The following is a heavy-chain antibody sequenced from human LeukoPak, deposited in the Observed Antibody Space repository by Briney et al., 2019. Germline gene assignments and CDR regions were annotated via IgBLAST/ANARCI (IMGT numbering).Heavy chain of an antibody. J-gene: IGHJ2*01. CDR1: GRSVSYGSSF. CDR3: ARDSLLRGSGWDYWYFDL. D-gene: IGHD6-25*01. Sequence: SETLSLTCTLSGRSVSYGSSFGSWIRQPPGKGLEWIGNIHYSGSTNYNPSLKSRVTISVDTSMNQFSLLLTSATAADTAVYYCARDSLLRGSGWDYWYFDLWGRGTLVTVSS. CDR2: IHYSGST. V-gene: IGHV4-61*01.